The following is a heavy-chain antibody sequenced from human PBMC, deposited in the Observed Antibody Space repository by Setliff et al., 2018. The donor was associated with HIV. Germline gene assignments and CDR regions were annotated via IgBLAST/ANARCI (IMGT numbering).Heavy chain of an antibody. V-gene: IGHV3-30*04. J-gene: IGHJ6*02. CDR1: ELTFSTHA. CDR2: ISYDGRNE. CDR3: ARDRFQSSYYGMDV. Sequence: PGGSLRLSCAASELTFSTHAIHWVRQAPGKGLEWVAVISYDGRNEYYADSVKGRFTISRDNAKNSLFLRVNSLRAEDTAVYYCARDRFQSSYYGMDVWGQGTTVTVSS.